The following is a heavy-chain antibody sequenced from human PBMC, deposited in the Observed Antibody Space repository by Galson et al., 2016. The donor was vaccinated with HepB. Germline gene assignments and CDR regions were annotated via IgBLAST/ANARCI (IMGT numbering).Heavy chain of an antibody. CDR2: IIPIFGAA. J-gene: IGHJ4*02. Sequence: SVKVSCKASGGTLINYAFNWVRQAPGHGLEWMGGIIPIFGAANYAQKFQGRVTITADESTKTAYMELSSLRSEDTAVYYCATGGIRDAYDFWGQGTLVTVSS. CDR3: ATGGIRDAYDF. D-gene: IGHD5-24*01. V-gene: IGHV1-69*13. CDR1: GGTLINYA.